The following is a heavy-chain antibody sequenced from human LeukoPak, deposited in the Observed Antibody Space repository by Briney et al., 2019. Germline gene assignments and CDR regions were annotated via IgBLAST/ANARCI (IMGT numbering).Heavy chain of an antibody. CDR1: GFTFSTYT. CDR3: ARESIAARPSGVYYYYGMDV. CDR2: ISSSSSYT. J-gene: IGHJ6*02. V-gene: IGHV3-21*05. D-gene: IGHD6-6*01. Sequence: GGSLRLSCAASGFTFSTYTINWVRQAPGKGLEWVSYISSSSSYTNYADSVKGRFTISRDNAKNSLYLQMNSLRAEDTAVYYCARESIAARPSGVYYYYGMDVWGQGTTVTVSS.